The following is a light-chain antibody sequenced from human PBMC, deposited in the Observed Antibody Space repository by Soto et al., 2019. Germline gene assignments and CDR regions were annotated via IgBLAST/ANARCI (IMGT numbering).Light chain of an antibody. CDR3: QQTYIASFT. CDR1: LSIDKY. V-gene: IGKV1-39*01. Sequence: DIQMTQSPSSLSASVGYRVTPTSLASLSIDKYISWYQHKAGKAPELLIYTASTLQSGVPSRFSGSGFGTDFTLTISSLRPEDFATYYCQQTYIASFTFGPGTKVDI. J-gene: IGKJ3*01. CDR2: TAS.